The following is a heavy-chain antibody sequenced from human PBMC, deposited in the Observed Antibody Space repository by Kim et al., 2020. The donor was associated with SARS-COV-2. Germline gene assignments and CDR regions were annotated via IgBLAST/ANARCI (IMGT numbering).Heavy chain of an antibody. Sequence: GGSLRLSCAASGFTFSSYAMHWVRQAPGKGLEWVAVISYDGSNKYYADSVKGRFTISRDNSKNTLYLQMNSLRAEDTAVYYCARAISSCCSSTSCPQRRGMVYASLCWDGMDVWGQGTTVTVSS. J-gene: IGHJ6*02. CDR3: ARAISSCCSSTSCPQRRGMVYASLCWDGMDV. D-gene: IGHD2-2*01. CDR2: ISYDGSNK. CDR1: GFTFSSYA. V-gene: IGHV3-30-3*01.